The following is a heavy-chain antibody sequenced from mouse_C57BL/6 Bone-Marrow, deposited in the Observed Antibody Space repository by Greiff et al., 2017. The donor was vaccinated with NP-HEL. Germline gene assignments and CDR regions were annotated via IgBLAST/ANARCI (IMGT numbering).Heavy chain of an antibody. Sequence: EVQLHQSGPVLVKPGASVKMSCKASGYTFTDYYMNWVKQSHGKSLEWIGVINPYNGGTSYNQKFKGKATLTVAKSSSTAYMELNSLTSEDSAVYYCARSDYYGSSYDAMDYWGQGTAVTVSS. CDR3: ARSDYYGSSYDAMDY. J-gene: IGHJ4*01. D-gene: IGHD1-1*01. CDR2: INPYNGGT. CDR1: GYTFTDYY. V-gene: IGHV1-19*01.